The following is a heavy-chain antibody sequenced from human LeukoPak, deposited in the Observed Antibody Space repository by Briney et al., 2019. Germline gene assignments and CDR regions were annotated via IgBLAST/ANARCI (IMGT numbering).Heavy chain of an antibody. J-gene: IGHJ3*02. CDR1: GFTVSSNY. D-gene: IGHD1-26*01. CDR3: ARLVRGGSYYSVDAFDI. V-gene: IGHV3-66*04. CDR2: IYSGGST. Sequence: GGSLRLSCAASGFTVSSNYMSWVRQAPGKGLAWVSVIYSGGSTYYADSVKGRFTISRDNSKNTLYLQMNSLRAEDTAVYYCARLVRGGSYYSVDAFDIWGQGTMVTVSS.